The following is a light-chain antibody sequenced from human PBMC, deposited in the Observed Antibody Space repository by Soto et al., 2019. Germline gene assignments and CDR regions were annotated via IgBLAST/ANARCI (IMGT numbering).Light chain of an antibody. V-gene: IGKV1-39*01. CDR3: QQSYSTPPWT. CDR2: AAS. CDR1: QSIVTY. Sequence: DIQMTQSPSSLSASVGERVTITCRASQSIVTYLNWYLQKPGKAPKLLIYAASNLQSGVPSRFSGSGSGRDFTLTFSSLQPEDFATYFCQQSYSTPPWTFGQGTKVEIK. J-gene: IGKJ1*01.